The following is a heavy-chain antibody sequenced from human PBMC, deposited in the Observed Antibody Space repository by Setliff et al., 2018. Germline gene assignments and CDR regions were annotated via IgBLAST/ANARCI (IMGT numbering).Heavy chain of an antibody. D-gene: IGHD5-12*01. CDR3: ARERGDIVSTTSYYYYMDV. CDR2: IYTDNGNT. J-gene: IGHJ6*03. V-gene: IGHV1-3*04. CDR1: GYTFSANA. Sequence: ASVKVSCKASGYTFSANAIHWVRQAPGQRLEWMGFIYTDNGNTKYSKNFQDRVTITTDESTSTAYMEMSSLRSEDTAVYYCARERGDIVSTTSYYYYMDVWGKGTTVTVSS.